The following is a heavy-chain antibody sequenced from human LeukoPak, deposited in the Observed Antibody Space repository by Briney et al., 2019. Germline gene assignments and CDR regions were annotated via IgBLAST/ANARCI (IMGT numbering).Heavy chain of an antibody. CDR3: ARVGALGGHDF. J-gene: IGHJ4*02. CDR1: GYSISSGYY. Sequence: SETLSLTCTVSGYSISSGYYWGWIRQPPGKGLEWIGSIYHSGSTYYNPSLKSRVTISVDTSKNQFSLKLNSVTAADTAVYYCARVGALGGHDFWGQGSLVTVSS. CDR2: IYHSGST. V-gene: IGHV4-38-2*02. D-gene: IGHD1-26*01.